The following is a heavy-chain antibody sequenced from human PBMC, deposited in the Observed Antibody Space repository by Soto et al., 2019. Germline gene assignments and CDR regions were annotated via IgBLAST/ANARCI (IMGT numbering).Heavy chain of an antibody. CDR1: GGSISSSSYY. V-gene: IGHV4-39*01. J-gene: IGHJ4*02. Sequence: SETLSLTCTVSGGSISSSSYYWGWIRQPPGKGLEWIGSIYYSGSTYYNPSLKSRVTISVDTSKNQFSLKLSSVTAADTAVYYCARTYYYDSSGLFDYWGQGTLVTVSS. CDR3: ARTYYYDSSGLFDY. D-gene: IGHD3-22*01. CDR2: IYYSGST.